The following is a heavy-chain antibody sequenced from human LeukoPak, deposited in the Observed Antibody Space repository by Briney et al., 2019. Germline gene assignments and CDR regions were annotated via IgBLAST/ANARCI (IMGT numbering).Heavy chain of an antibody. CDR3: ARDGRYCSGGSCYSDAFDI. CDR1: GFTVSSNY. Sequence: TGGSLRLSCAASGFTVSSNYMSWVRQAPGKGLERVSVIYSGGSTYYADSVKGRFTISRDNSKNTLYLQMNSLRAEDTAVYYCARDGRYCSGGSCYSDAFDIWGQGTMVTVSS. D-gene: IGHD2-15*01. J-gene: IGHJ3*02. CDR2: IYSGGST. V-gene: IGHV3-53*01.